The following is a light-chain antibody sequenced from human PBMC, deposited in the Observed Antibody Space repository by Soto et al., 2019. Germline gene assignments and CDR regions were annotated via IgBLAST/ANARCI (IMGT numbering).Light chain of an antibody. CDR2: SNN. J-gene: IGLJ2*01. CDR3: AAWHDSRVV. CDR1: SSNIGAGYD. Sequence: QSVLTQPPSVSGAPGQRVTISCTGSSSNIGAGYDVHWYQQLPGTAPKLLIYSNNQRPSGVPDRFSGSKSGTSASLAINGLLSEDEADYYCAAWHDSRVVFGGGTKLTVL. V-gene: IGLV1-40*01.